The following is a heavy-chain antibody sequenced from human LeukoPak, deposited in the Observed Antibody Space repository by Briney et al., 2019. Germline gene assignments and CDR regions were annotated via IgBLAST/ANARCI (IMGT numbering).Heavy chain of an antibody. CDR3: ASGYCSSTSCRDYYYYYYMDV. Sequence: SVKVSCKASGYTFTSYAMDWVRQAPGQGLEWMGGIIPIFGTANYAQKFQGRVTITADESTSTAYMELSSLRSEDTAVYYCASGYCSSTSCRDYYYYYYMDVWGKGTTVTISS. V-gene: IGHV1-69*13. CDR1: GYTFTSYA. J-gene: IGHJ6*03. D-gene: IGHD2-2*01. CDR2: IIPIFGTA.